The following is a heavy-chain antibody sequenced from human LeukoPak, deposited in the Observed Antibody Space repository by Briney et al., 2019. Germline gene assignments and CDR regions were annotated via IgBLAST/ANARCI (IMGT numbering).Heavy chain of an antibody. CDR2: ISYDGSNK. CDR1: GFTFSSYA. J-gene: IGHJ6*02. CDR3: ARDWPLGEWLLCRVDYYYGMDV. Sequence: PGGSLRLSCAASGFTFSSYAMHWVRQAPGKGLEWVAVISYDGSNKYYADSVKGRFTISRDNSKNTLYLQMNSLRAEDTAVYYCARDWPLGEWLLCRVDYYYGMDVWGQGTTVTVSS. V-gene: IGHV3-30-3*01. D-gene: IGHD3-3*01.